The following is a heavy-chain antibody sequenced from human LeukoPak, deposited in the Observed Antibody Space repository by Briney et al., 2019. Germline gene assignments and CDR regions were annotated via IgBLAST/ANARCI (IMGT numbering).Heavy chain of an antibody. CDR2: INPNSGGT. V-gene: IGHV1-2*02. Sequence: GASVKVSCKASGYTFTGYYMHWVRQAPGQGLEWMGWINPNSGGTNYAQKFQGRVTMTRDTSISTAYMELSRLRSDDTAVYYCAREGYGDYLSTGGYYYYGMDVWGQGTTVTVSS. D-gene: IGHD4-17*01. J-gene: IGHJ6*02. CDR3: AREGYGDYLSTGGYYYYGMDV. CDR1: GYTFTGYY.